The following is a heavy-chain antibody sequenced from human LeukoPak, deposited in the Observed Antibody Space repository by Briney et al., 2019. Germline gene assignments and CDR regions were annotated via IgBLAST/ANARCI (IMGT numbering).Heavy chain of an antibody. CDR3: AREHIATSGNNWFDP. Sequence: GGSLRLSCAASGFTFSDYAMHWGRQAPGKGLEWVAVISYDGRNKYYADSVKGRFTISRDNSKNTLFLQMNSLRAEDTAVYSCAREHIATSGNNWFDPWGQGTLVTVSS. CDR2: ISYDGRNK. J-gene: IGHJ5*02. CDR1: GFTFSDYA. D-gene: IGHD6-13*01. V-gene: IGHV3-30*04.